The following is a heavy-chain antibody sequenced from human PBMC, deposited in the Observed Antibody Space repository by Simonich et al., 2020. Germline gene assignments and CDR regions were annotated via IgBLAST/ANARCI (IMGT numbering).Heavy chain of an antibody. CDR1: GFTVSSYW. D-gene: IGHD7-27*01. V-gene: IGHV3-7*01. CDR2: RKQDGSEK. J-gene: IGHJ6*03. CDR3: ARDGLGTAYYYYMDV. Sequence: EVQLVESGGGLVQPGGALRLSCAASGFTVSSYWMSWVRQAPGKGLGWVANRKQDGSEKYYVDSVKGRFTISRDNAKNSLYLQMNSLRAEDTAVYYCARDGLGTAYYYYMDVWGKGTTVTVSS.